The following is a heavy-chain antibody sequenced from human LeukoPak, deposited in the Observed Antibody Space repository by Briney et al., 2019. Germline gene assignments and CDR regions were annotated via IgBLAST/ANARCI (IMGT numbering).Heavy chain of an antibody. J-gene: IGHJ4*02. CDR3: AKRAVGLTFDY. V-gene: IGHV3-23*01. Sequence: GGSLRLSCAASGLTFSTYAMSWVCQAPGKGLEWVSMISSSGVSTYYAGSVEGRFTISRDNSKNTLYLQMNSLRVEDTAVYYCAKRAVGLTFDYWGQGTLVTVSS. CDR1: GLTFSTYA. D-gene: IGHD1-26*01. CDR2: ISSSGVST.